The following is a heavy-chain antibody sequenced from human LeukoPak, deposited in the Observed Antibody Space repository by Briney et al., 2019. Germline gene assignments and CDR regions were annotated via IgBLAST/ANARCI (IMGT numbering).Heavy chain of an antibody. J-gene: IGHJ4*02. CDR2: INPSGGST. V-gene: IGHV1-46*01. CDR3: ARDNYCTNGVCLYYFDY. Sequence: ASVKVSCKASGYTFTSYYMHWVRQAPGQRLEWMGIINPSGGSTSYAQKFQGRVTMTRDTSTSTVYMELSSLRSGDTAVYYCARDNYCTNGVCLYYFDYWGQGTLVTVSS. D-gene: IGHD2-8*01. CDR1: GYTFTSYY.